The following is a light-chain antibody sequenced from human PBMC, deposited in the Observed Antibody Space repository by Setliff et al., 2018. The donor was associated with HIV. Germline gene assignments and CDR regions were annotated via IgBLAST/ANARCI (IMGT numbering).Light chain of an antibody. Sequence: SYELTQPPSVSVAPGKTARITCGGNNIGSKSVHWYQQKPGQAPVLVVYDDSDRPSGIPERFSGSKSGDTASLTVSGLQADDEADYFCSSYAGSNIYVFGTGTK. V-gene: IGLV3-21*03. CDR1: NIGSKS. J-gene: IGLJ1*01. CDR3: SSYAGSNIYV. CDR2: DDS.